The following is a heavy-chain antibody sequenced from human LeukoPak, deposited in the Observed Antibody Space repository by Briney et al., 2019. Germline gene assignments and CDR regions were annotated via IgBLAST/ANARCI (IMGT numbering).Heavy chain of an antibody. J-gene: IGHJ4*02. CDR3: ARTVPGYFFDY. CDR2: INSDGSST. Sequence: GGSLRLSCAASGFTFSSYWMHWVRQAPGKGLVWVSRINSDGSSTSYADSVKGRFTISRDNAKNTLYLQMNSLRAEDTAVYYCARTVPGYFFDYWGQGTLVTVSP. D-gene: IGHD3-10*01. V-gene: IGHV3-74*01. CDR1: GFTFSSYW.